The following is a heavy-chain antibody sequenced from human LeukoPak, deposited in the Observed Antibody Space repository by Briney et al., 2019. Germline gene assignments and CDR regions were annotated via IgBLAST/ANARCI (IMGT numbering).Heavy chain of an antibody. CDR3: ARGAPTGYYYYYYYMDV. CDR1: GGPISSSNW. Sequence: PSETLSLTCVVSGGPISSSNWWSWVRQPPGKGLEWIGEIYHSGNTNYNPSLKSRVNISIDKSNNQFSLKLSSVTAADTAVYYCARGAPTGYYYYYYYMDVWGKGTTVTISS. CDR2: IYHSGNT. J-gene: IGHJ6*03. D-gene: IGHD3-9*01. V-gene: IGHV4/OR15-8*02.